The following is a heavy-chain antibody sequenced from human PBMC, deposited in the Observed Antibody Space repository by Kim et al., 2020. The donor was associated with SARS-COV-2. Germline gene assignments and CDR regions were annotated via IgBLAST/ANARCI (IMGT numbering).Heavy chain of an antibody. CDR2: FDPEDGET. Sequence: ASVKVSCKVSGYTLTELSMHWVRQAPGKGLEWMGGFDPEDGETIYAQKFQGRVTMTEDTSTDTAYMELSSLRSEDTAVYYCATAGLRDGGQQLVRIYYYYGMDVWGQGTTVTVSS. V-gene: IGHV1-24*01. CDR3: ATAGLRDGGQQLVRIYYYYGMDV. D-gene: IGHD6-13*01. J-gene: IGHJ6*02. CDR1: GYTLTELS.